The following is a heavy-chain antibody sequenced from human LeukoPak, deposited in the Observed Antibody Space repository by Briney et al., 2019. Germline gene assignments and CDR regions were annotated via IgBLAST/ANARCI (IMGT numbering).Heavy chain of an antibody. CDR2: IYNTGSS. D-gene: IGHD3-10*01. CDR3: ARLGKLNLVRGVFWYFDL. CDR1: GGSVTSDS. J-gene: IGHJ2*01. V-gene: IGHV4-4*08. Sequence: PSETLSLTCTVSGGSVTSDSWNWIRQTPGKGLEWIGYIYNTGSSNYNPALKNRVTMSLDKSKNQLSLKLTAVTAADTAVYYCARLGKLNLVRGVFWYFDLWGRGTLVTVSS.